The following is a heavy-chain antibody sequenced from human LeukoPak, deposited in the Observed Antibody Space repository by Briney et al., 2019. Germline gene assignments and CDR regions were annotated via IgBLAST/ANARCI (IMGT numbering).Heavy chain of an antibody. D-gene: IGHD3-10*01. V-gene: IGHV1-3*01. J-gene: IGHJ5*02. CDR2: INAGNGNT. CDR1: GYTFTSYA. CDR3: ARDEVTMVRGVLLNWFDP. Sequence: ASVKVCCKASGYTFTSYAMHWVRQAPGQRLEWMGWINAGNGNTKYSQKFQGRVTITRDTSASTAYMELSSLRSEDTAVYYCARDEVTMVRGVLLNWFDPWGQGTLVTVSS.